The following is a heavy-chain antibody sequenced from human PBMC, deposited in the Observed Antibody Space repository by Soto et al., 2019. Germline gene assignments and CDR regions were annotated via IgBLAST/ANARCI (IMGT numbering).Heavy chain of an antibody. Sequence: ESGGVVVQPGGSLRLSCAASGFTLDDYTMHWVRQAPGKGLEWVSLISWDGGSTYYADSVKGRFTISRDNSKNSLYLQMNSLRTEDTALYYCAKGGPAAMLRAWFDPWGQGTLVTVSS. J-gene: IGHJ5*02. V-gene: IGHV3-43*01. CDR1: GFTLDDYT. D-gene: IGHD2-2*01. CDR3: AKGGPAAMLRAWFDP. CDR2: ISWDGGST.